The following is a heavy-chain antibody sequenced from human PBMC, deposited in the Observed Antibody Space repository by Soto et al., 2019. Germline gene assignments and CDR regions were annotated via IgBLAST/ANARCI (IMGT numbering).Heavy chain of an antibody. D-gene: IGHD3-10*01. J-gene: IGHJ6*02. CDR1: GFTFSSYG. Sequence: GGSLRLSCAASGFTFSSYGMHWVRQAPGKGLEWVAVISYDGSNKYYADSVKGRFTISRDNSKNTLYLQMNSLRAEDTAVYYCAKGPSMDHGGYYYYYYGMDVWGQGTTVTVSS. CDR3: AKGPSMDHGGYYYYYYGMDV. V-gene: IGHV3-30*18. CDR2: ISYDGSNK.